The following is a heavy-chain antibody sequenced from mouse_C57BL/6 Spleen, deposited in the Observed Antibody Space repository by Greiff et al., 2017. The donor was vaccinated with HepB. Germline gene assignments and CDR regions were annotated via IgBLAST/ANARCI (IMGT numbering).Heavy chain of an antibody. CDR3: ARDASYAMDD. Sequence: VQLQQSGAELVKPGASVKLSCTASGFNIKDYYMHWVKQRTEQGLEWIGRIDPEDGVTKYAPKFQGKATITADTSSNTAYLQLSSLTSEDTAVYYCARDASYAMDDWGQGTSVTVAS. V-gene: IGHV14-2*01. J-gene: IGHJ4*01. CDR1: GFNIKDYY. CDR2: IDPEDGVT.